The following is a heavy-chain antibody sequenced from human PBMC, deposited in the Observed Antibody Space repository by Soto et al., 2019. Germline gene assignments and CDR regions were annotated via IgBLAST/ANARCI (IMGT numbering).Heavy chain of an antibody. D-gene: IGHD3-10*01. CDR1: GYSFTSHG. CDR3: ARIVRGSNLDYFHDVDV. J-gene: IGHJ6*03. CDR2: ISGNSGDT. Sequence: QVQLVQSGAEVKKPGASVKVSCKASGYSFTSHGISWVRQAPGQGLEWMGWISGNSGDTNYAQKLQGKVILTNDTSTSTAYMELRSLRSEDTALYYCARIVRGSNLDYFHDVDVWGKGTTVTVSS. V-gene: IGHV1-18*01.